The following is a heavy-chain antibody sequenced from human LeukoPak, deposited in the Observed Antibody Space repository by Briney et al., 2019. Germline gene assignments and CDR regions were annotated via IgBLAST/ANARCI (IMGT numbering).Heavy chain of an antibody. V-gene: IGHV3-53*01. D-gene: IGHD3-22*01. CDR1: GFTVSSNY. J-gene: IGHJ4*02. CDR2: IFSGGTT. CDR3: ARDLYDSGAYSSPIDF. Sequence: GGSLRLSCAASGFTVSSNYMSWVRQGPGKGLEWVSVIFSGGTTYYADSVKGRFTISRDNAKNSLYLQMNSLRAEDTAVYYCARDLYDSGAYSSPIDFWGQGTLVTVSS.